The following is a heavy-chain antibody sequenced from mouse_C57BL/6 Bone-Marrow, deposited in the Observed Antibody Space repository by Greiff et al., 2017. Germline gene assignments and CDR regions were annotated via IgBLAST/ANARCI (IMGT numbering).Heavy chain of an antibody. CDR3: ASAGKQLRLGALDY. V-gene: IGHV1-59*01. Sequence: VQLQQPGAELVRPGTSVKLSCKASGYTFTSYWMHWVKQRPGQGLEWIGVIDPSDSYTNYNQKFKGKATLTVDTSSSTAYMQLSSLTSEDSAVYYCASAGKQLRLGALDYWGQGTTVTVSS. CDR2: IDPSDSYT. CDR1: GYTFTSYW. J-gene: IGHJ4*01. D-gene: IGHD3-2*02.